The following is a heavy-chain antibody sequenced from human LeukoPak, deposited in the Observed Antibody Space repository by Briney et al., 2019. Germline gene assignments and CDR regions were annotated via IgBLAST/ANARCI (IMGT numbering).Heavy chain of an antibody. V-gene: IGHV4-39*07. CDR1: GGSISSRSYY. J-gene: IGHJ4*02. Sequence: PSETLSLTCTVSGGSISSRSYYWGWIRQPPGKGLEWIGSIYYSGSTNYNPSLKSRVTISVDTSKNQFSLKLSSVTAADTAVYYCAREIEDFWSGSKGLVDYWGQGTLVTVSS. CDR3: AREIEDFWSGSKGLVDY. CDR2: IYYSGST. D-gene: IGHD3-3*01.